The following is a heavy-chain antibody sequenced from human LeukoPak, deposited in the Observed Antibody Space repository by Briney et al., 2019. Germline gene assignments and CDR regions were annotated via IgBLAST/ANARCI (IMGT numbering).Heavy chain of an antibody. Sequence: SETLSLTCTVSGDSISDYYWSWIRQPPGKGLEWIGYIYYTGSINCNPSLKSRVTISIDTSKNQFSLKLSSVTAADTAVYYCARSSDYGSTHYFDYWGQGTLVTVPS. D-gene: IGHD4-17*01. J-gene: IGHJ4*02. CDR1: GDSISDYY. CDR2: IYYTGSI. CDR3: ARSSDYGSTHYFDY. V-gene: IGHV4-59*01.